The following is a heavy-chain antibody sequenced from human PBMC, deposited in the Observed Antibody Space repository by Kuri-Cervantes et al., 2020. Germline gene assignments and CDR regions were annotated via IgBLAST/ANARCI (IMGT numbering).Heavy chain of an antibody. CDR1: GFTFSSYA. Sequence: GSLRLSCAASGFTFSSYAMSWVRQAPGKGLEWIGYIYYSGSTNYNPSLKSRVTISVDTSKNQFSLKLSSVTAADTAVYYCARENGYSGYGVYNYWGQGTLVTVSS. D-gene: IGHD5-12*01. V-gene: IGHV4-59*12. J-gene: IGHJ4*02. CDR2: IYYSGST. CDR3: ARENGYSGYGVYNY.